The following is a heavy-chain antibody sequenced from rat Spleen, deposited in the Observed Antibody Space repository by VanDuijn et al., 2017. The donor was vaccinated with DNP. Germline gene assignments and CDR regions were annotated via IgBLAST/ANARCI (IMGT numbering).Heavy chain of an antibody. CDR2: ISTGGGNT. Sequence: EVQLVESGGGLVQPGRSLKLSCAASGFTFSDYNMAWVRQAPKKGLEWVASISTGGGNTYYRDSVKGRFTISRDNAKSTLYLQMNSLRSEDTATYYCAINYFDYWGQGVMVTVSS. CDR1: GFTFSDYN. V-gene: IGHV5S23*01. CDR3: AINYFDY. J-gene: IGHJ2*01.